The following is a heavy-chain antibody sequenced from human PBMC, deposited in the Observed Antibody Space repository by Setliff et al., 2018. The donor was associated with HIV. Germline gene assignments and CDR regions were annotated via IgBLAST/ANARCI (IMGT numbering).Heavy chain of an antibody. Sequence: SETLSLTCAVYGGSFNGYYWSWIRQPPGKGLEWIGEINHSGSTNYNPSLKSRVTMSVDKSKNQFSRDNDKNSVHLQMTSLRAEDTAVYYCAREESTEDYGSGSYGPTFPPPLIYWGQGTLVTVSS. CDR2: INHSGST. CDR1: GGSFNGYY. D-gene: IGHD3-10*01. CDR3: AEDTAVYYCAREESTEDYGSGSYGPTFPPPLIY. V-gene: IGHV4-34*09. J-gene: IGHJ4*02.